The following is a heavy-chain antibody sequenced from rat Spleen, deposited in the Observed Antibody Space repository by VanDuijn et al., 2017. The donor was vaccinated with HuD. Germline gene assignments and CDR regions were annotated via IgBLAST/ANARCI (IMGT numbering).Heavy chain of an antibody. V-gene: IGHV5-19*01. Sequence: EVQLVESGGGLVQPGRSLKLSCVVSGFTFSNRAMHWIRQAPTKGLEWVASISPSGGSTYYRDSVKGRFTISRDNAKSTLYLQMDSLRSEDTATYYCARHNNNWGVMDAWGQGASVTVSS. CDR2: ISPSGGST. CDR1: GFTFSNRA. CDR3: ARHNNNWGVMDA. J-gene: IGHJ4*01. D-gene: IGHD1-10*01.